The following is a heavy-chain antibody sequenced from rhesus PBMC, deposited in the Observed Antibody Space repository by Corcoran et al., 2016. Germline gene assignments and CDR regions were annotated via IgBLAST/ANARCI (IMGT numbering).Heavy chain of an antibody. CDR2: IYGSGSST. J-gene: IGHJ4*01. CDR1: GGSISSSY. CDR3: ASGGYGSYLTTDYFDY. Sequence: QLQLQESGPGLVKPSETLSVTCAVSGGSISSSYWSWIRQAPGKGLEWIGYIYGSGSSTNNNPSLKSRVTLSVDTSKNQLSLKLSAVTAADTAVYYCASGGYGSYLTTDYFDYWGQGVLVTVSS. D-gene: IGHD4-4*01. V-gene: IGHV4-169*02.